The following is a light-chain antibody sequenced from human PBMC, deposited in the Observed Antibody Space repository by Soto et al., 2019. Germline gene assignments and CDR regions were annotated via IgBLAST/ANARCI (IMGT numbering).Light chain of an antibody. Sequence: QTVVTQEPSFSVSPGGTVTLTCGLSSGSVSTNYYPSWYQQTPGQPPRTLIYSTNTRSSGVPDRFSGSILGNKAALTITGGQADDESDYYCVLYMGSGISVFGGGTKLTVL. J-gene: IGLJ2*01. CDR1: SGSVSTNYY. CDR3: VLYMGSGISV. V-gene: IGLV8-61*01. CDR2: STN.